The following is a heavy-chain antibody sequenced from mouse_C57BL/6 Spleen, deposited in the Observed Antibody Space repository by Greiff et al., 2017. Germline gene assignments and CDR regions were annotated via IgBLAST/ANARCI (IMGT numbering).Heavy chain of an antibody. V-gene: IGHV1-26*01. CDR2: INPNNGGT. J-gene: IGHJ2*01. Sequence: EVQLQQSGPELVKPGASVKISCKASGYTFTDYYMNWVKQSHGKSLEWIGDINPNNGGTSYNQKFKGKATLTVDKSSSTAYMELRSLTSEDSAVYYCASYYYGSSYIFDYWGQGTTLTVSS. CDR1: GYTFTDYY. D-gene: IGHD1-1*01. CDR3: ASYYYGSSYIFDY.